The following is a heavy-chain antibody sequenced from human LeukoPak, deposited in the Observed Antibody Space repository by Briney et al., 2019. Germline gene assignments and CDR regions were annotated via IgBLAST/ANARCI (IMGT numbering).Heavy chain of an antibody. CDR3: ARTYYYDSSGYLDY. J-gene: IGHJ4*02. V-gene: IGHV4-59*12. Sequence: SETLSLTCTVSGGSISSYYWNWIRQPPGKGLEWIGYIYYSGSTNYNPSLKSRVTISVDTSKNQFSLKLSSVTAADTAVYYCARTYYYDSSGYLDYWGQGTLVTVSS. CDR1: GGSISSYY. D-gene: IGHD3-22*01. CDR2: IYYSGST.